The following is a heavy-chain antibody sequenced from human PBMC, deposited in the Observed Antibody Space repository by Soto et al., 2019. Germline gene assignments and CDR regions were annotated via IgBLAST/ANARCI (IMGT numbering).Heavy chain of an antibody. CDR1: GFSVSDNY. V-gene: IGHV3-53*02. CDR2: IYSVGTA. Sequence: EVRLVETGGGLNQPGGSLRLSCAVSGFSVSDNYMYWVRQAPGKGLEWVSLIYSVGTARYADSVRGRFTISRDKSKNTLYLQMNSLREEDTAVYHCARKTDSGGDGGFWGQGTLVTVSS. D-gene: IGHD2-21*01. J-gene: IGHJ4*02. CDR3: ARKTDSGGDGGF.